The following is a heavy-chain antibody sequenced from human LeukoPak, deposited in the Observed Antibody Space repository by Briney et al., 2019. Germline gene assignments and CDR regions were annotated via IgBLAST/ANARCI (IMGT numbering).Heavy chain of an antibody. CDR3: ARDPRWNDSGDY. Sequence: GGSLRLSCAASGFTFDDYGMSWVRQSQGKWLEWVSGINWNGGSTGYADSVKGRFTTSRDNAKNSLYLQMNSLRAEDTALYYCARDPRWNDSGDYWGQGTLVTVSS. V-gene: IGHV3-20*04. CDR2: INWNGGST. J-gene: IGHJ4*02. D-gene: IGHD1-1*01. CDR1: GFTFDDYG.